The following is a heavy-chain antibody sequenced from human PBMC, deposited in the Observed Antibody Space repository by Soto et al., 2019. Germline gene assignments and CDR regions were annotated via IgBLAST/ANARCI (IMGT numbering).Heavy chain of an antibody. CDR1: GFTVSSNY. J-gene: IGHJ3*02. CDR2: IYSGGST. Sequence: GGSLRLSCAASGFTVSSNYMSWVRQAPGKGLEWVSVIYSGGSTYYADSVKGRFTISRHNSKNTLYLQMNSLRAEDTAVYYCARRQLELRGGGAFDIWGQGTMVTVSS. D-gene: IGHD1-7*01. CDR3: ARRQLELRGGGAFDI. V-gene: IGHV3-53*04.